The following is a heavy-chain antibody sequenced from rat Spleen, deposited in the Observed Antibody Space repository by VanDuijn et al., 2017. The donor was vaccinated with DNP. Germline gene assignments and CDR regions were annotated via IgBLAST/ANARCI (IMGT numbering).Heavy chain of an antibody. CDR2: ISTNSDNS. CDR1: GFTFSDYD. J-gene: IGHJ2*01. Sequence: EVKLVESGGGLVQPGRSLKLSCTASGFTFSDYDMAWVRQAPTKGLEWVASISTNSDNSYYRDSVKGRFTVSRDNAESTLYLQMDSLRSEDTATYYCASWAPIAPISTSNYWGQGVMVTVSS. V-gene: IGHV5-25*01. D-gene: IGHD1-2*01. CDR3: ASWAPIAPISTSNY.